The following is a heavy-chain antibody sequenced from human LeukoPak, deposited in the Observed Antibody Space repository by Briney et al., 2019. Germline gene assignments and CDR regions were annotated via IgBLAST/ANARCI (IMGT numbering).Heavy chain of an antibody. CDR2: INPNSGGT. Sequence: ASVKVSCKASEYTFTGYYMHWVREAPGQELEWIGWINPNSGGTNYAQKFQGRVTMTRDTSISTAYMELSRLRSDDTAVYYCARDAIAAAGTQLPYYYMDVWGKGTTVTISS. CDR1: EYTFTGYY. V-gene: IGHV1-2*02. CDR3: ARDAIAAAGTQLPYYYMDV. J-gene: IGHJ6*03. D-gene: IGHD6-13*01.